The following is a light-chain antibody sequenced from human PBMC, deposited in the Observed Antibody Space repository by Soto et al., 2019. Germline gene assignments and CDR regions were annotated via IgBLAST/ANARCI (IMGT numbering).Light chain of an antibody. J-gene: IGKJ5*01. CDR1: QSVSNNF. CDR2: GAS. CDR3: QQCGSSPGT. Sequence: EIVLTKSPGTLSLTPGERATLSCRASQSVSNNFLAWYQQKPGQAPMLLIYGASSRATGIPDRFSGSGSGTDFTLTINRLEPEDFAVYYCQQCGSSPGTFGQGTRLEIK. V-gene: IGKV3-20*01.